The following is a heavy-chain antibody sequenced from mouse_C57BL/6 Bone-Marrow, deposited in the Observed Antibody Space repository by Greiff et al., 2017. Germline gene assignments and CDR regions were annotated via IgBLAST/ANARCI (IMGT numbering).Heavy chain of an antibody. D-gene: IGHD4-1*01. CDR3: SRFSSWDGYFDY. V-gene: IGHV1-55*01. CDR2: IYPGSGST. J-gene: IGHJ2*01. CDR1: GYTFTSYW. Sequence: QVQLQQPGAELVKPGASVKMSCKASGYTFTSYWITWVKQRPGQGLEWIGDIYPGSGSTNYIEKFKSKATLTVDTSSSTAYMQLSSLTSKDSAVYDCSRFSSWDGYFDYWGQGTTRTVSS.